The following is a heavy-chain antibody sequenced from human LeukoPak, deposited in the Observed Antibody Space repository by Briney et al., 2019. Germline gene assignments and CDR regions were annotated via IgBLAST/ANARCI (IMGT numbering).Heavy chain of an antibody. Sequence: GGSLRLSCAASGFTFSSYAMSWVRQAPGKGLEWVSAISGSGGSTYYADSVKGRFTISRDNSKNTLYLQMNSLRAEDTAVYYCAKVYIVVVVAARQYYFDYWGQGTLVTVSS. CDR3: AKVYIVVVVAARQYYFDY. D-gene: IGHD2-15*01. V-gene: IGHV3-23*01. CDR1: GFTFSSYA. CDR2: ISGSGGST. J-gene: IGHJ4*02.